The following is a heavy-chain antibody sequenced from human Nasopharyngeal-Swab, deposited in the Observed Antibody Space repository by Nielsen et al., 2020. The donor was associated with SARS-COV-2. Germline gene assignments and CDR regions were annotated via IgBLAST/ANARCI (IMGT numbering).Heavy chain of an antibody. J-gene: IGHJ4*02. V-gene: IGHV7-4-1*02. CDR3: ARGTYYDFWSGSHTTFDY. CDR1: GYTFTSYA. D-gene: IGHD3-3*01. Sequence: ASVKVSCKASGYTFTSYAMNWVRQAPGQGLERMGWINTNTGNPTYAQGFTGRFVFSLDTSVSTAYLQISSLKAEDTAVYYCARGTYYDFWSGSHTTFDYWGQGTLVTVSS. CDR2: INTNTGNP.